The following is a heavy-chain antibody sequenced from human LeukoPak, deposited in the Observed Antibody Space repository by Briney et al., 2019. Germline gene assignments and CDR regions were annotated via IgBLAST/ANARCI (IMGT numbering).Heavy chain of an antibody. CDR1: GFRFDTHD. Sequence: GGSLRLSCAASGFRFDTHDLNWVRQAPGKGLECVPHISKTSTYIHYADSVKGRFTISRDNAKNLVHLQMNSLRADDTAVYFCARDSRKGGYYSEFWGQGTVVTVSS. CDR3: ARDSRKGGYYSEF. V-gene: IGHV3-21*01. D-gene: IGHD3-22*01. CDR2: ISKTSTYI. J-gene: IGHJ4*02.